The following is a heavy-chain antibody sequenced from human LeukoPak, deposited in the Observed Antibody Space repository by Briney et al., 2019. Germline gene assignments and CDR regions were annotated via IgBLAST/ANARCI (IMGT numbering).Heavy chain of an antibody. CDR2: IDPHDSYT. D-gene: IGHD3-10*01. J-gene: IGHJ4*02. CDR3: ARSNYGSGSYKDY. V-gene: IGHV5-10-1*01. CDR1: GYSFTSYY. Sequence: GESLKISCKGSGYSFTSYYITCVRQMPGKGLECMGRIDPHDSYTNYSPSFQGHVTISADKSISTAYLQWSSLTASDTAIYYCARSNYGSGSYKDYWGQGTLVTVSS.